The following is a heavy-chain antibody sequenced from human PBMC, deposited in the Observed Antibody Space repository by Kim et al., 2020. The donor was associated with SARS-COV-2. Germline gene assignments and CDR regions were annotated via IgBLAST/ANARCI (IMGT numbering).Heavy chain of an antibody. Sequence: GGSLRLSCAASGFKFDDYSMHWVRQAPGKGLEWVSSISWNSGKIDYADSVKGRFTISRDNAKNSLYLQMSTLREEDTAFYYCAKEKTIFASFFDYWGQGTLVTVSS. J-gene: IGHJ4*02. V-gene: IGHV3-9*01. D-gene: IGHD2-21*01. CDR3: AKEKTIFASFFDY. CDR2: ISWNSGKI. CDR1: GFKFDDYS.